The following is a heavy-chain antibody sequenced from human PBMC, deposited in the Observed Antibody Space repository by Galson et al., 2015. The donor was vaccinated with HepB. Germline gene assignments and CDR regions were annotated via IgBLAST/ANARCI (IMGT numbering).Heavy chain of an antibody. V-gene: IGHV4-38-2*02. CDR2: IRHNGNT. D-gene: IGHD3-22*01. J-gene: IGHJ4*02. Sequence: ETMSLTCSVSGFSISSGHYWAWIRQPLGKGLQWIGNIRHNGNTYYTPSLESRVTISLDATKNQFSLKMTSVSAADTAVYYCARDLGVSIPYYGVGGYWGQGSLVIVSS. CDR3: ARDLGVSIPYYGVGGY. CDR1: GFSISSGHY.